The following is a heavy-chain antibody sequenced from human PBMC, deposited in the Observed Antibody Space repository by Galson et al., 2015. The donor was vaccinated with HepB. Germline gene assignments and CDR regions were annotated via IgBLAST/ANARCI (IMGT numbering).Heavy chain of an antibody. CDR1: GYTFTSYG. J-gene: IGHJ6*02. CDR3: ARDSVGYYDLPQTYYYGMDV. Sequence: SVKVSCKASGYTFTSYGISWVRQAPGQGLEWMGWISAYNGNTNYAQKLQGRVTMTTDTSTSTAYMELRSLRSDDTAVYYCARDSVGYYDLPQTYYYGMDVWGQGTTVTVSS. V-gene: IGHV1-18*01. CDR2: ISAYNGNT. D-gene: IGHD3-3*01.